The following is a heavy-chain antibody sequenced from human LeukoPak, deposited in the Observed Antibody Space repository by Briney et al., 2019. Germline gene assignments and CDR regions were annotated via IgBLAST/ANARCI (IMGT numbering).Heavy chain of an antibody. CDR2: ISVYNGNT. V-gene: IGHV1-18*01. Sequence: ASVKVSCKASGYTFTSYGISWVRQAPGQGLEWMGWISVYNGNTNYAQKLQGRVTMTTDTSTTTAYMELRSLRSDDTAVYYCARGDYFDSSGYSGASLFDYWGQGTLVTVSS. D-gene: IGHD3-22*01. CDR3: ARGDYFDSSGYSGASLFDY. J-gene: IGHJ4*02. CDR1: GYTFTSYG.